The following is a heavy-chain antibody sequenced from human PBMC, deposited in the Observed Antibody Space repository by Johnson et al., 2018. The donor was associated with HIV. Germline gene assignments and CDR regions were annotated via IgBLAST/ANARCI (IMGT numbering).Heavy chain of an antibody. V-gene: IGHV3-53*01. D-gene: IGHD6-13*01. CDR1: GFTVSTYY. CDR3: ARLGIAAARGAFDI. J-gene: IGHJ3*02. Sequence: EVQLVESGGGLIQPGGSLRLSCAASGFTVSTYYMTWVRQASGKGLELVSLLYSSGKTYYADSVKGRFTISRDYSKNRLYLQMNSLRAEDTAVYYCARLGIAAARGAFDIWGQGTMVTVSS. CDR2: LYSSGKT.